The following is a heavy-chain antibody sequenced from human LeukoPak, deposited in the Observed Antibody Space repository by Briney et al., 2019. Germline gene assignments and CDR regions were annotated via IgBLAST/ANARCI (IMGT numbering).Heavy chain of an antibody. D-gene: IGHD1-7*01. CDR3: AKGGTFNPYEL. CDR1: GFTFSSYG. J-gene: IGHJ4*02. Sequence: QSGGSLRLSCAASGFTFSSYGMHWVRQAPGKGLEWVAVTSFDESNKYNADSVKGRFTISRDNSKNTVYLQMNSLRVEDTAAYYCAKGGTFNPYELWGQGTLVTVSS. V-gene: IGHV3-30*18. CDR2: TSFDESNK.